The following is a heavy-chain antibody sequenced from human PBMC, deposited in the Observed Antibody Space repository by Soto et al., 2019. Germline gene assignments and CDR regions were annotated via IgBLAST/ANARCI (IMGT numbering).Heavy chain of an antibody. CDR2: IYHSGST. V-gene: IGHV4-4*02. J-gene: IGHJ6*02. CDR3: ASRFGYSSSWYDEVSYYYYYGMDV. CDR1: GGSISSSNW. D-gene: IGHD6-13*01. Sequence: PSETLSLTCAVSGGSISSSNWWSWVRQPPGKGLEWIGEIYHSGSTNYNPSLKSRVTISVDKSKNQFSLKLSSVTAADTAVYYCASRFGYSSSWYDEVSYYYYYGMDVWGQGTTVTVSS.